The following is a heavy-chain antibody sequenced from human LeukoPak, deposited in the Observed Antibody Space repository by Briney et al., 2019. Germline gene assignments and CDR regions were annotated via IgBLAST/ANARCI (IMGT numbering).Heavy chain of an antibody. CDR1: GFTFSNYA. CDR3: ATETPQEDY. Sequence: PGGSLRLSCAASGFTFSNYAMSWVRQAPGRGLEWVSVISASGSRTSYADSVKGRFTVSRDNSKNTLYLQMNSLRAEDTAVYFCATETPQEDYWGQGTLVTVSS. V-gene: IGHV3-23*01. CDR2: ISASGSRT. J-gene: IGHJ4*02.